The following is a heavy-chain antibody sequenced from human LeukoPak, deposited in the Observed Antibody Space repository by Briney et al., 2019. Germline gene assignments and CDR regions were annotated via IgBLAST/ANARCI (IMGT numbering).Heavy chain of an antibody. D-gene: IGHD3-22*01. CDR1: GFTFAIYA. CDR3: ARDLVGGWDDSSGYYYRYFDY. CDR2: ISYDGNNK. J-gene: IGHJ4*02. V-gene: IGHV3-30-3*01. Sequence: LSGGSLRLSCAASGFTFAIYAMHWVRQAPGKGLEWVAVISYDGNNKYYADSVKGRFTISRDNSKNTLYLQMNSLRAEDTAVYYCARDLVGGWDDSSGYYYRYFDYWGQGTLVTVSS.